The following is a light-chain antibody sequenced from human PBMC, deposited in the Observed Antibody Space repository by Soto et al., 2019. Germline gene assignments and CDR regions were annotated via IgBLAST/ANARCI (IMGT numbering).Light chain of an antibody. J-gene: IGKJ1*01. Sequence: EMVLTQSPATLSLSPGESATLSCRASQSVSRYLAWYQHKVGQAPRLLIYDASSRATGFPARFSGSGSGTDFTLIISSLEPEDFAVYYCHQRSNWPWTFGQGTKVDIK. CDR2: DAS. CDR3: HQRSNWPWT. V-gene: IGKV3-11*01. CDR1: QSVSRY.